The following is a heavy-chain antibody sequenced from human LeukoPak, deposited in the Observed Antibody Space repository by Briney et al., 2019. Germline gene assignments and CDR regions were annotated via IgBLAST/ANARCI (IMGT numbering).Heavy chain of an antibody. CDR2: IIPIFGTA. V-gene: IGHV1-69*13. Sequence: GASVKVSCKASGGTFSSYAISWVRQAPGQGLEWMGGIIPIFGTANYAQKFQGRVTITADESTSTAYMELSSLRSEDTAVYYCARDEKVRGVTLPSYYYYYMDVWGKGTTVTVSS. CDR1: GGTFSSYA. D-gene: IGHD3-10*01. J-gene: IGHJ6*03. CDR3: ARDEKVRGVTLPSYYYYYMDV.